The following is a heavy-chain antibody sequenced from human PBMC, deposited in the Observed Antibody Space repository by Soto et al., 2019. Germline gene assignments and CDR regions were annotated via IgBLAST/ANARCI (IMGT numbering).Heavy chain of an antibody. CDR3: ARSGDNFSFTDS. V-gene: IGHV4-59*01. D-gene: IGHD1-1*01. CDR2: IFYSGST. J-gene: IGHJ5*01. Sequence: XETLSLPCSDSGGSIRGYYWTWIRQPPGEGLEWIGYIFYSGSTNYNPSLKSRVTISVDTSKNQFSLRLASVTAADTAMYYCARSGDNFSFTDSWGQGTLVTVSS. CDR1: GGSIRGYY.